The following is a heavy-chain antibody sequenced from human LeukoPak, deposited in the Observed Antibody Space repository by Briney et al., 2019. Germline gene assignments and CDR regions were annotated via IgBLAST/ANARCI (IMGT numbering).Heavy chain of an antibody. Sequence: SETLSLTCAVSGGSISSSNWWSWVRQPPGKGLEWIGEIYHSGSTNYNPSLKSRVTISVDTSKNQFSLKLSSVTAADTAVYYCARGRRYDFWSGYRPGRYYYYMDVWGKGTTVTVSS. CDR3: ARGRRYDFWSGYRPGRYYYYMDV. D-gene: IGHD3-3*01. CDR1: GGSISSSNW. V-gene: IGHV4-4*02. J-gene: IGHJ6*03. CDR2: IYHSGST.